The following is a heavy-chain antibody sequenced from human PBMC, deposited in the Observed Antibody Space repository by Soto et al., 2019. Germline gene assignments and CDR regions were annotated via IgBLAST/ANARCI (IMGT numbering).Heavy chain of an antibody. V-gene: IGHV3-23*01. D-gene: IGHD3-10*01. Sequence: PGGSLRLSCAASGFTFSSYAMSWVRQAPGKGLQWVSAFSGSGGYTYYADSVKGRFTISRDNSKNTLFLHMNSLRAEDTAVYYCAKGPHYYGSGSYSNHPDFDAWGQGTLVTVSS. CDR1: GFTFSSYA. CDR3: AKGPHYYGSGSYSNHPDFDA. CDR2: FSGSGGYT. J-gene: IGHJ4*02.